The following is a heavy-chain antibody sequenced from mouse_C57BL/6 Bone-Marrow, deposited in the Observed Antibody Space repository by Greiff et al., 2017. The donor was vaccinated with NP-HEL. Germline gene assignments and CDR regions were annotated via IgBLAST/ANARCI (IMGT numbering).Heavy chain of an antibody. Sequence: EVQLVESGGDLVKPGGSLKLSCAASGFTFSSYGMSWVRQTPDKRLEWVATISSGGSYTYYPDSVKGRFTISRDNAKNTLYLQMSSLKSEDTAMYYCARRAYYSNYGGGAYWGQGTLVTVSA. V-gene: IGHV5-6*01. CDR1: GFTFSSYG. CDR3: ARRAYYSNYGGGAY. CDR2: ISSGGSYT. J-gene: IGHJ3*01. D-gene: IGHD2-5*01.